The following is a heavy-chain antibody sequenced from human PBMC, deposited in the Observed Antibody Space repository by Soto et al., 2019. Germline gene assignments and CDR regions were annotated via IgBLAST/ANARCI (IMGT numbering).Heavy chain of an antibody. CDR3: ARHVRALGSSWYEDY. CDR2: IYPGDSDT. Sequence: PGESLKISCNGSGYSFTSYWIGWVRQMPWKGLEWMGIIYPGDSDTRYSPSFQGQATISADKSISTAYLQWSSLKASDTAMYYCARHVRALGSSWYEDYWGQGTLVTVSS. CDR1: GYSFTSYW. V-gene: IGHV5-51*01. D-gene: IGHD6-13*01. J-gene: IGHJ4*02.